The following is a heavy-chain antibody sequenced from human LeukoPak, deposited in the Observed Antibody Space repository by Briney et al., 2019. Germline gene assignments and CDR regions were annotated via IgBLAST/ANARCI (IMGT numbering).Heavy chain of an antibody. CDR2: ISAYYGNT. CDR1: GYTFTSYG. Sequence: ASVSVSCKASGYTFTSYGISWVRQAPGPGLEWMGWISAYYGNTNYAQELSGRVTRTTDASTSTAYMELRSLRSEDTAVYYCARGEGYCSSTSGYVAWFGPLGQGTLVTGSS. V-gene: IGHV1-18*01. CDR3: ARGEGYCSSTSGYVAWFGP. J-gene: IGHJ5*02. D-gene: IGHD2-2*01.